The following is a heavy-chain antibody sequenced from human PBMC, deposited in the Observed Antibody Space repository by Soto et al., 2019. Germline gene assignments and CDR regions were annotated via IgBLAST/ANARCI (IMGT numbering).Heavy chain of an antibody. V-gene: IGHV3-33*01. CDR2: IRYDGSNK. D-gene: IGHD3-16*01. CDR1: GFTFSSYG. Sequence: QVQLVESGGGVVQPGRSLRLSCAASGFTFSSYGMHWVRQAPGKGLEWVAVIRYDGSNKYYADSVKGRFTSSRDNSKNTLYLQMNRLRAEDTAVYSCARGGRRRDLFDYWGQGTLVTVSS. J-gene: IGHJ4*02. CDR3: ARGGRRRDLFDY.